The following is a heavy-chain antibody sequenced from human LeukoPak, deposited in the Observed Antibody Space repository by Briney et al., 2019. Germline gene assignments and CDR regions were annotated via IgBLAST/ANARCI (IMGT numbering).Heavy chain of an antibody. CDR2: IYSGGST. Sequence: PGGSLRLSCAASGFSIKNYWMNWVRQAPGKGLEWVSVIYSGGSTYYADSVKGRFTISRDNSKNTLYLQMNSLRAEDTAVYYCARDPSFYDSSGYYYNWGQGTLVTVSS. J-gene: IGHJ4*02. D-gene: IGHD3-22*01. CDR3: ARDPSFYDSSGYYYN. CDR1: GFSIKNYW. V-gene: IGHV3-53*01.